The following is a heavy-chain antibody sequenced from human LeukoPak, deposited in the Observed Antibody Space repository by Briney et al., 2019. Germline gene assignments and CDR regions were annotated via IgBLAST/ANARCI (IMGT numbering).Heavy chain of an antibody. Sequence: GGSLRLSCAASGFTFSIYWMSWVRQAPGKGLEWVANIKHDGSGKYYVDSVKGRFTISRDNANNALYLQMNSLRAEDTAVYYCARGGDYLDFWGQATLVTVS. V-gene: IGHV3-7*05. CDR3: ARGGDYLDF. CDR1: GFTFSIYW. CDR2: IKHDGSGK. J-gene: IGHJ4*02.